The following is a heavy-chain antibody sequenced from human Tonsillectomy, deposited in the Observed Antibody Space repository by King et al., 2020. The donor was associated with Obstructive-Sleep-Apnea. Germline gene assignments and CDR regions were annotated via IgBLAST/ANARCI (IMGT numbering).Heavy chain of an antibody. CDR2: INPSGGST. CDR3: ARAMTTVNKGDWLDP. Sequence: QLVQSGAEVKKPGASVRVSCKASGYTFTRYYIHWVRQAPGQGLEWMGIINPSGGSTSYAQRFQGRVTMTRDTSTSSVYMELSSLKSEDTAVYYCARAMTTVNKGDWLDPWGQGTLVTVSS. V-gene: IGHV1-46*01. D-gene: IGHD4-17*01. CDR1: GYTFTRYY. J-gene: IGHJ5*02.